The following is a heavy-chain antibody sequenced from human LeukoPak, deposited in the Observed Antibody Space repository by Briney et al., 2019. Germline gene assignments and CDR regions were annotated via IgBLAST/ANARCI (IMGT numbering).Heavy chain of an antibody. V-gene: IGHV4-61*01. D-gene: IGHD3-16*01. CDR2: IFNSGSS. Sequence: SETLSLTCTVSGGSVSSESYHWSWSGQPPGRGLEWIAYIFNSGSSNYNPFLKSRVTISVDTSKNQFSLKLNSVTAADTAQYHCARGVGGVREGFDIWGQGTMVTVSS. J-gene: IGHJ3*02. CDR1: GGSVSSESYH. CDR3: ARGVGGVREGFDI.